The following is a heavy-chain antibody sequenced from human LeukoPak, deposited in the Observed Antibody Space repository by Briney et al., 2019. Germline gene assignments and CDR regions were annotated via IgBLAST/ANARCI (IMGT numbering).Heavy chain of an antibody. Sequence: PSETLSLTCTVSGGSISSYYWSWLRQPPGNGLEWIGYIYYSGSTNYSPSLKSRVTISVDTSKNQFSLKLSSVTAADTAVYYCARMNGGYYYPIDYWGQGTLVTVSS. D-gene: IGHD3-22*01. CDR3: ARMNGGYYYPIDY. CDR2: IYYSGST. CDR1: GGSISSYY. V-gene: IGHV4-59*01. J-gene: IGHJ4*02.